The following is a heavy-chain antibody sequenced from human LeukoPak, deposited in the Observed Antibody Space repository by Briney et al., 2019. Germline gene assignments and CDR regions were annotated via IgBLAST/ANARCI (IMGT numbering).Heavy chain of an antibody. CDR2: INYSGST. Sequence: SETLSLTCTVSGGFISRFYWIWLRQPPGKGLEWLGYINYSGSTNYNPSLKSRVTISVDTSKKQYSLKLRSVTAADTAVYYCARDRLWNWFDPWGQGTLVTVSS. D-gene: IGHD2-21*01. V-gene: IGHV4-59*01. CDR3: ARDRLWNWFDP. J-gene: IGHJ5*02. CDR1: GGFISRFY.